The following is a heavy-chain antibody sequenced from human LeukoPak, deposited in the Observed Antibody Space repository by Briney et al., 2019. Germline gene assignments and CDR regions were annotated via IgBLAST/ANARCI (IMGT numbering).Heavy chain of an antibody. Sequence: ASVTVSFTASVYTFTFYYMHWVRHAPGQGLEWMGWVNPNSGGTNYAQKFQGRVTMTRDTSISTAYMELSRLRSDDTAVYYCARGPADGTLGIDYWGQGTLVTVSS. CDR3: ARGPADGTLGIDY. J-gene: IGHJ4*02. CDR2: VNPNSGGT. V-gene: IGHV1-2*02. D-gene: IGHD6-13*01. CDR1: VYTFTFYY.